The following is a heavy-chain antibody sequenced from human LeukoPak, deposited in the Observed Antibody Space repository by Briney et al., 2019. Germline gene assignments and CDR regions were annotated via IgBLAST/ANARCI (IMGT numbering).Heavy chain of an antibody. CDR2: ISGSGGST. Sequence: GGSLRLSCAASGFTFSSYAMSWVRQAPGKGLEWVSAISGSGGSTYYAYSVKGRFTISRDNSKNTLYLQMNSLRAEDTAVYYCAKDFSGWYLVPCYWGQGTLVTVSS. CDR3: AKDFSGWYLVPCY. V-gene: IGHV3-23*01. D-gene: IGHD6-19*01. CDR1: GFTFSSYA. J-gene: IGHJ4*02.